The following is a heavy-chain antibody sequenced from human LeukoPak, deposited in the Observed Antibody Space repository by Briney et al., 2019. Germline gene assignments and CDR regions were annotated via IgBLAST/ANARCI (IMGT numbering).Heavy chain of an antibody. Sequence: SETLSLTCAVSGGSISSSNWWRWVRPPPGKGLEWVGEIYHSGSTNYNPSLKSRVTRSVDKSKNQFSLKLSSVTAADTAVYYCARDPSGSGWRNFDYWGQGTLVTVSS. D-gene: IGHD6-19*01. J-gene: IGHJ4*02. CDR2: IYHSGST. V-gene: IGHV4-4*02. CDR3: ARDPSGSGWRNFDY. CDR1: GGSISSSNW.